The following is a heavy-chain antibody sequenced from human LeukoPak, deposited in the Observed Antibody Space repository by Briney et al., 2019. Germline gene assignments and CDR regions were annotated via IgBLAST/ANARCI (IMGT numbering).Heavy chain of an antibody. CDR2: MNPNSGNT. CDR3: ARGKGDRAYCSGGSCPYYYYYYMDV. CDR1: GYTFTSYD. Sequence: ASVKVSCKASGYTFTSYDINWVRQATGQGLEWMGWMNPNSGNTGYAQKFQGRVTITRNTSISTAYMELSSLRSEDTAVYYCARGKGDRAYCSGGSCPYYYYYYMDVWGKGTTVTVSS. D-gene: IGHD2-15*01. J-gene: IGHJ6*03. V-gene: IGHV1-8*03.